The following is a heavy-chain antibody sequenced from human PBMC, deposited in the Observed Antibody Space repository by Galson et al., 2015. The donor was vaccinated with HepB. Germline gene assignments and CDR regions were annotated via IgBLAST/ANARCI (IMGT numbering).Heavy chain of an antibody. CDR2: ISWNSGSI. V-gene: IGHV3-9*01. Sequence: SLRLSCAASGFTFDDYAMHWVRHAPGKGLEWVSGISWNSGSIGYADSVKGRFTISRDNAKNSLYLQMNSLRTEDTALYYCAKGEIGKTEWEDDYGSGSSLDHWGQGTLVTVSS. J-gene: IGHJ4*02. CDR3: AKGEIGKTEWEDDYGSGSSLDH. CDR1: GFTFDDYA. D-gene: IGHD3-10*01.